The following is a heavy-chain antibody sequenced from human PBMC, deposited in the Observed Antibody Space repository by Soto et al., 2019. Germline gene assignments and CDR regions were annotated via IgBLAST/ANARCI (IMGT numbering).Heavy chain of an antibody. V-gene: IGHV4-59*01. D-gene: IGHD3-22*01. CDR2: IYYRGST. Sequence: QVQLQESGPGLVKPSETLSLTCTVSGGSISSYYWSWIRQPPGKGLEWIGYIYYRGSTNYNPSLKSRVTISVDTSKNQFSLKLSSVTAADTAVYYCARESSGHYYFDYWGQGTLVTVSS. CDR3: ARESSGHYYFDY. CDR1: GGSISSYY. J-gene: IGHJ4*02.